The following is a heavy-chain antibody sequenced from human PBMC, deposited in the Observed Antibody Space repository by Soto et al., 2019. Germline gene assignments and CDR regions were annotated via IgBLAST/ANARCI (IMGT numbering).Heavy chain of an antibody. D-gene: IGHD3-22*01. CDR2: ITTTSSTM. CDR1: GFIFSDYS. CDR3: ARDSSGRHYYGMDV. V-gene: IGHV3-48*02. J-gene: IGHJ6*02. Sequence: GGSLRLSCTLSGFIFSDYSMNWVRQAPGKGLEWISYITTTSSTMYYADSVKGRFTISRDNAKNSLYLQMNSLRDEDTAVYYCARDSSGRHYYGMDVWGQGTTVTVSS.